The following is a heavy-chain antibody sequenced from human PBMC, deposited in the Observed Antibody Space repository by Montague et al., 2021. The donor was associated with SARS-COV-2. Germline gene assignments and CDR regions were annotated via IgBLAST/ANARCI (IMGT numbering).Heavy chain of an antibody. CDR1: GGSFNGDY. Sequence: SETLSLTCAVYGGSFNGDYWSWSRQRPGKGLGLVWEMNHSGTTEYNPSLKSRGTITVYTSKNQLSLKLSSVTAADTAVYYCARGTKRVFTYDYDSSGYASDYWGQGILVTVSS. CDR2: MNHSGTT. V-gene: IGHV4-34*01. CDR3: ARGTKRVFTYDYDSSGYASDY. D-gene: IGHD3-22*01. J-gene: IGHJ4*02.